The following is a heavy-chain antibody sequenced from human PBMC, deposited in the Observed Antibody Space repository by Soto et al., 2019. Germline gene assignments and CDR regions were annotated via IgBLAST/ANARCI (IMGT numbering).Heavy chain of an antibody. Sequence: SETLSLTCTVSGGSISSYYWSWIRQPPGKGLEWIGYIYYSGSTNYNPSLKSRVTISVDTSKNQFSLKLSSVTAADTAVYYCARTYGSALDYWGQGTLVTAPQ. CDR3: ARTYGSALDY. D-gene: IGHD3-10*01. V-gene: IGHV4-59*01. CDR2: IYYSGST. J-gene: IGHJ4*02. CDR1: GGSISSYY.